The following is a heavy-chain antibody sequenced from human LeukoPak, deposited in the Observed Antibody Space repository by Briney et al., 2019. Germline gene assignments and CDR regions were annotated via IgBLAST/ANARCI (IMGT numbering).Heavy chain of an antibody. CDR1: GFTFSSYG. D-gene: IGHD3-9*01. CDR3: AKDYDILTGYYFDY. CDR2: ISYDGSNK. Sequence: PGGSLRLSCAASGFTFSSYGMHWGRQAPGKGLEWVAVISYDGSNKYYADSVKGRFTISRDNSKNTLYLQMNSLRAEDTAVYYCAKDYDILTGYYFDYWGQGTLVTVSS. J-gene: IGHJ4*02. V-gene: IGHV3-30*18.